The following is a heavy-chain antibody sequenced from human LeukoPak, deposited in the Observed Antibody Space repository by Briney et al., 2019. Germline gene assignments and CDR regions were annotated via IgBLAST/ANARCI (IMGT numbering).Heavy chain of an antibody. D-gene: IGHD2-15*01. CDR1: GFTFSSYW. J-gene: IGHJ4*02. Sequence: GGSLRLSCAASGFTFSSYWMSWVRQAPGKGLEWVSYISSSGGSIYHADSVKGRFTISRDNAKNSLYLQMNSLRAEDTAVYYCALGSGTSFYDYWGQGILVTVSS. V-gene: IGHV3-48*04. CDR2: ISSSGGSI. CDR3: ALGSGTSFYDY.